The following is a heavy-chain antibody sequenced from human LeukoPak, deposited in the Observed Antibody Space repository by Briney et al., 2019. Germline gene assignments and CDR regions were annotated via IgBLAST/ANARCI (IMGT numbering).Heavy chain of an antibody. Sequence: SETLSLTCTVSGYSISSSYYWGWIRQPPGKGLEWIGSIYYSGSTYYNPSLKSRVTISVDTSKNQFSLKLSSVTAADTAVYYCARKFRIAAAYWTWFDPWGQGTLVTVS. D-gene: IGHD6-13*01. CDR1: GYSISSSYY. J-gene: IGHJ5*02. CDR3: ARKFRIAAAYWTWFDP. V-gene: IGHV4-38-2*02. CDR2: IYYSGST.